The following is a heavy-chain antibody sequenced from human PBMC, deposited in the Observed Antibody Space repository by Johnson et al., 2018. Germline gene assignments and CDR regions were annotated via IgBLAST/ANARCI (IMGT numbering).Heavy chain of an antibody. V-gene: IGHV3-33*01. Sequence: VQLLESGGGVVQPGRSLRLSCAASGFTFSSYGMHWVRQAPGKGLEWVAVIWYDGSNKYYADSVKGRFTISRDNSKNTRYLQMNSLRAEDTAVYYCARGDRDSSSWYVFGDLYDYCGMDVWGQGPTVTVSS. CDR2: IWYDGSNK. J-gene: IGHJ6*02. CDR1: GFTFSSYG. D-gene: IGHD6-13*01. CDR3: ARGDRDSSSWYVFGDLYDYCGMDV.